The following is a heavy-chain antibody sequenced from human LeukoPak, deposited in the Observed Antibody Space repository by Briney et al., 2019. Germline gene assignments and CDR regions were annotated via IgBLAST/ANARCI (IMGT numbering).Heavy chain of an antibody. CDR3: ARDGSGYYST. CDR2: TDQDGSEK. D-gene: IGHD6-13*01. CDR1: GFTFSSPW. J-gene: IGHJ5*02. Sequence: GGSLRLSCAASGFTFSSPWMNWVRQAPGKGLEWVAYTDQDGSEKYYVDSVKGRFTISRDNTKNSLYLQMNSLRAEDTAIYYCARDGSGYYSTWGQGTLVTVSS. V-gene: IGHV3-7*04.